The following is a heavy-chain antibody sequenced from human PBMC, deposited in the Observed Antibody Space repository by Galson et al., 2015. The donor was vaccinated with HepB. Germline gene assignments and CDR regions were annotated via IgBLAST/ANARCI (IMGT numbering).Heavy chain of an antibody. CDR1: GYTFTSYY. D-gene: IGHD6-13*01. V-gene: IGHV1-2*06. CDR3: ARFYSSSWYQNQRYWFDP. CDR2: INPNSGGT. Sequence: SVKVSCKASGYTFTSYYMHWVRQAPGQGLEWMGRINPNSGGTNYAQKFQGRVTMTRDTSISTAYMELSRLRSDDTAVYYCARFYSSSWYQNQRYWFDPWGQGTLVTVSS. J-gene: IGHJ5*02.